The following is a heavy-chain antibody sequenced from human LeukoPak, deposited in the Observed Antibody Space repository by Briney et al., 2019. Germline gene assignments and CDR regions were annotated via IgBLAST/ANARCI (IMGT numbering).Heavy chain of an antibody. D-gene: IGHD2-2*02. CDR3: ATGTPYCSSTSCYSSYGMDV. V-gene: IGHV1-24*01. Sequence: ASVKVSCKVSGYTLTELSMHWVRQAPGKGLEWMGGFDPEDGETIYAQKFQGRVTMTEDTSTDTAYMELSSLRSEDTAVYYCATGTPYCSSTSCYSSYGMDVWGQGTTVPVSS. J-gene: IGHJ6*02. CDR2: FDPEDGET. CDR1: GYTLTELS.